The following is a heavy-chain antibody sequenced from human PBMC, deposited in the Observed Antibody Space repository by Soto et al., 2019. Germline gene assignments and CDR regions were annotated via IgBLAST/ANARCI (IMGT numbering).Heavy chain of an antibody. Sequence: RSLTCTVSGGSISSGGYYWSWIRQHPGKGLEWIGYIYYSGSTYYNPSLKSRVTISVDTSKNQFSLKLSSVTAADTAVYYCARDGTWFGGVIVGRNAFDIWGQGTMVTVSS. CDR1: GGSISSGGYY. J-gene: IGHJ3*02. D-gene: IGHD3-16*02. CDR3: ARDGTWFGGVIVGRNAFDI. CDR2: IYYSGST. V-gene: IGHV4-31*03.